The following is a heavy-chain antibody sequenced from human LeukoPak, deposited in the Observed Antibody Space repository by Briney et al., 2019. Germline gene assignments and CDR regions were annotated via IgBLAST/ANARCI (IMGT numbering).Heavy chain of an antibody. Sequence: GGPLRLSCAASGFTFSSYAMSWVRQAPGKGLEGVSSISGSGTNTYYADSVKGRFTISRDNSRNLLFLQMSSLRVEDTAVYHCAKRRHYYGSGDYYRDPWGQGTLVTVSS. CDR3: AKRRHYYGSGDYYRDP. CDR1: GFTFSSYA. J-gene: IGHJ5*02. CDR2: ISGSGTNT. V-gene: IGHV3-23*01. D-gene: IGHD3-10*01.